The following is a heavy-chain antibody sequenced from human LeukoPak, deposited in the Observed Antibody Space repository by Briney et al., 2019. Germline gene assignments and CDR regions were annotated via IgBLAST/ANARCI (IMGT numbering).Heavy chain of an antibody. Sequence: GGSLRLSCAASGFTFNDFAMTWVRQAPGKGLEWVSTIADAGTYYADSVKGRFIISRDNSKNMLYLQLNSLRADDTAMYYCARNLGPFDVRGHGTMVTGSS. V-gene: IGHV3-23*01. CDR1: GFTFNDFA. J-gene: IGHJ3*01. CDR3: ARNLGPFDV. D-gene: IGHD3-16*01. CDR2: IADAGT.